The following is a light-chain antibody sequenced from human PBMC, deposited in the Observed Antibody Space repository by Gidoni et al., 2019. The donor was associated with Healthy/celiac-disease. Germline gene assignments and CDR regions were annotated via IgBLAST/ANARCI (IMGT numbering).Light chain of an antibody. J-gene: IGLJ1*01. Sequence: QYALTQTASVSGSPGQSITISCTGTSSDVGGYNYVSWYQQHPGKAPKLMIYDVSNRPSGVSNRFSGSKSGNTASLTISGLQAEDEADYYCSSYTSSSPYVFGTGTKVTVL. V-gene: IGLV2-14*03. CDR1: SSDVGGYNY. CDR2: DVS. CDR3: SSYTSSSPYV.